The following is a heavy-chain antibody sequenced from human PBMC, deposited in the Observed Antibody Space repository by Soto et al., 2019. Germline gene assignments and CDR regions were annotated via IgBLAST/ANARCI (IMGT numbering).Heavy chain of an antibody. D-gene: IGHD3-22*01. CDR3: TRDYYDSSGYYLKFDY. V-gene: IGHV1-3*01. J-gene: IGHJ4*02. CDR1: GYTFTYYT. Sequence: ASVKVACKASGYTFTYYTVHWVRQAPGQRLEWMGWINAGDGNTKYSPNFQGRVTITKDTSASTVYMELSSLRSEDTAVYFCTRDYYDSSGYYLKFDYWGQGTLVTVSS. CDR2: INAGDGNT.